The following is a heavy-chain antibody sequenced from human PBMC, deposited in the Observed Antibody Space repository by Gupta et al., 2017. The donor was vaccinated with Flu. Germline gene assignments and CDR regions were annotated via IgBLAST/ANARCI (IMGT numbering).Heavy chain of an antibody. V-gene: IGHV1-69*02. CDR2: IIPILGIA. D-gene: IGHD3-22*01. Sequence: HVQLVQSGAEVKKPGSSVKVSCKASGGTFSSYTISWVRQAPGQGLEWMGRIIPILGIANYAQKFQGRVTITADKSTSTAYMELSSLRSEDTAVYYCAACNYDSSGYYPRTGVFDYWGQGTLVTVSS. J-gene: IGHJ4*02. CDR3: AACNYDSSGYYPRTGVFDY. CDR1: GGTFSSYT.